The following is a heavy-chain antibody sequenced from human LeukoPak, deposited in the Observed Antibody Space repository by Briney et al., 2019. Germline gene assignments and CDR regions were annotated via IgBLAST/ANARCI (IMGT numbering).Heavy chain of an antibody. CDR1: GGSISSSSYY. V-gene: IGHV4-39*07. J-gene: IGHJ6*03. CDR2: IYYSGST. CDR3: ARDGYSSGWYPYYYYYMDV. D-gene: IGHD6-19*01. Sequence: PSETLSLTCTVSGGSISSSSYYWGWIRQPPGKGLEWIGSIYYSGSTYYNPSLKSRVTISVDTSQNQFSLKLSSVTAADTAVYYCARDGYSSGWYPYYYYYMDVWGKGTTVTVSS.